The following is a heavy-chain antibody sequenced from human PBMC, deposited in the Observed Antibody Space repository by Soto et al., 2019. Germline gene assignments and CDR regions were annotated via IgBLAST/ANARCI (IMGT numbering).Heavy chain of an antibody. CDR2: VWYDGSNK. Sequence: GGSLRLSCAASGFTFSSYGMHWVRQAPGKGLEWVAVVWYDGSNKYYADSVKGRFTISRDNSKNTLYLQMNSLRAEDTAGYYWARDPRRGLRLGELSLSHFDYWGQGTLVTVSS. J-gene: IGHJ4*02. CDR3: ARDPRRGLRLGELSLSHFDY. CDR1: GFTFSSYG. D-gene: IGHD3-16*02. V-gene: IGHV3-33*01.